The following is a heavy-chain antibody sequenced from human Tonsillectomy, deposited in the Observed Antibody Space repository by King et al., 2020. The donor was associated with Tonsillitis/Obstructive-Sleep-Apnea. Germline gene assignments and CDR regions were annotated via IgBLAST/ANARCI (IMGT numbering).Heavy chain of an antibody. J-gene: IGHJ4*02. Sequence: VQLVESGGGLVQPGGSLRLSCAASGFTFSSYAMSWVRQAPGKGLEWGSAISGSGGSTYYADSVKGRFTISRDNTKNTLYLQMNSLRAEDTAVYYCAKWVVGSSGYYLDYWGQGTLVTVSS. CDR2: ISGSGGST. D-gene: IGHD3-22*01. CDR1: GFTFSSYA. V-gene: IGHV3-23*04. CDR3: AKWVVGSSGYYLDY.